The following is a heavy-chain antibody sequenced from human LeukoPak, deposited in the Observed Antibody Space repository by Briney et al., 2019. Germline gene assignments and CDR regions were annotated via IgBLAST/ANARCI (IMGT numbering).Heavy chain of an antibody. CDR2: IDYGGRA. D-gene: IGHD2-2*01. CDR1: GGSFSGYH. CDR3: ATYAAGQGGRGY. J-gene: IGHJ4*02. Sequence: SETLSLTCTVSGGSFSGYHWNWIRQPPGKGLEWIGEIDYGGRAHYSPSLKSRLTASLETSKNHSSLNMRSVTAADTAVYYCATYAAGQGGRGYWGQGTLVTVSS. V-gene: IGHV4-59*08.